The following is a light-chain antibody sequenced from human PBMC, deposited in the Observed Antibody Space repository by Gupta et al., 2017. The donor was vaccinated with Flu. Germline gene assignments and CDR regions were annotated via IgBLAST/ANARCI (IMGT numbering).Light chain of an antibody. CDR1: SDDIGTYRL. CDR3: CCSFKGGFV. CDR2: EDN. J-gene: IGLJ1*01. V-gene: IGLV2-23*01. Sequence: SALTQPASVSGSPGQSITVSCSGASDDIGTYRLVSWFQQHPGKLPSLIIFEDNNRPSGVSDRFSGSKSVNTASLTISALQAEDEADYFCCCSFKGGFVFGGGTQVSVL.